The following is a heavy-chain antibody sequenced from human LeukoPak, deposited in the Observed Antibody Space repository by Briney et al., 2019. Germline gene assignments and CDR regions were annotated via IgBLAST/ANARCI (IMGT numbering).Heavy chain of an antibody. J-gene: IGHJ4*02. CDR1: GFTFSSYA. CDR3: AKASGYSEN. CDR2: ISGSGGST. V-gene: IGHV3-23*01. Sequence: GGSLRLSCAASGFTFSSYAMSWVRQAPGKGLEWVSSISGSGGSTFYADSVKGRFAISRDNSKNTLFLQMNSLRADDTAVYYCAKASGYSENWGQGTPVTVSS. D-gene: IGHD5-12*01.